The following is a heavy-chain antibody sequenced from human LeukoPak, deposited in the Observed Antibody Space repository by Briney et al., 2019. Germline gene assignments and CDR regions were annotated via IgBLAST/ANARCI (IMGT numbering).Heavy chain of an antibody. J-gene: IGHJ4*02. D-gene: IGHD3-16*01. CDR1: GFIFRSYW. CDR3: AGDYVPQY. V-gene: IGHV3-7*01. CDR2: IKQDGSEK. Sequence: GGSLRLSCAASGFIFRSYWMSWVRQAPGKGLEWVANIKQDGSEKYYVDSVKGRFTISRDNAKNSLYLQMNSLRAEDTAVYYCAGDYVPQYWGRGTLVTVSS.